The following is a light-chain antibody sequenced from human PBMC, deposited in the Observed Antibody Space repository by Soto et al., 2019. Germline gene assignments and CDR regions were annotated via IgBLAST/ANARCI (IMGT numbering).Light chain of an antibody. CDR2: AAS. CDR3: QQYGSTPSIT. V-gene: IGKV3-20*01. Sequence: EIVLTQSPGTLSLSPGERATLSCRASQSVTSNYLAWYQLKPGQVPRLLIYAASNTATGIPDRFSGSGSGTDFTLSISRLEPEDFAVYYCQQYGSTPSITFGQGTRLEIK. CDR1: QSVTSNY. J-gene: IGKJ5*01.